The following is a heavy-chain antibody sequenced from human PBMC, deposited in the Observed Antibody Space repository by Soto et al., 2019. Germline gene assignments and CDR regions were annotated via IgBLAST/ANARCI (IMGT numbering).Heavy chain of an antibody. Sequence: ASGKVSWKVSGNTPTELSMPWGRQGPGKGLEWMGGFDPEDGETIYAQKFQGRVTMTEDTSTDTAYMELSSLRSEDTAVYYCATKTWRYYYYGMDVWGQGTTVTVSS. CDR2: FDPEDGET. V-gene: IGHV1-24*01. J-gene: IGHJ6*02. CDR3: ATKTWRYYYYGMDV. CDR1: GNTPTELS.